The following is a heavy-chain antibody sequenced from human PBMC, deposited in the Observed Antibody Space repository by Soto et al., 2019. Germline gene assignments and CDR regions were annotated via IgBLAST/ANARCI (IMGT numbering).Heavy chain of an antibody. CDR2: IIPIFGTA. CDR1: GGTFSSYA. CDR3: AXVPSIAARPIPGYYFDY. J-gene: IGHJ4*02. Sequence: SVKVSCKASGGTFSSYAISWVRQAPGQGLEWMGGIIPIFGTANYAQKFQGRVTISADESTSTAYMELSSLKSEDTAVYYCAXVPSIAARPIPGYYFDYWGQGTLVTVSS. D-gene: IGHD6-6*01. V-gene: IGHV1-69*13.